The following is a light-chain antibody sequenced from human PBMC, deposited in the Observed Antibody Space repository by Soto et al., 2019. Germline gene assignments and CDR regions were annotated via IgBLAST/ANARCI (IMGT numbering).Light chain of an antibody. CDR1: QSVRTY. CDR3: QQRSNWPPTWT. Sequence: IVLTQSPATLSLSPEERATLSASAIQSVRTYLAWYQQKPGQPPRLLIYNASNRTTGIPARFSGSGSGTDFTLTISSLEPEDFAVYYCQQRSNWPPTWTFGQGTKVDI. V-gene: IGKV3-11*01. J-gene: IGKJ1*01. CDR2: NAS.